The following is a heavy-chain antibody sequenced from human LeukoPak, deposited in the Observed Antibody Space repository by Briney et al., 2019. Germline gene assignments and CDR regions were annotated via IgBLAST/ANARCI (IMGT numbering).Heavy chain of an antibody. CDR3: ARHPTTTYHYDSSGYFDY. CDR1: GGSISSNSYY. D-gene: IGHD3-22*01. CDR2: IYYSGST. Sequence: SETLSLTCTVSGGSISSNSYYWGWIRQPPGKGLEWIGSIYYSGSTYYNPSLKSRVTISVDTSKNQFSLKLSSVTAADTAVYYCARHPTTTYHYDSSGYFDYWGQGTLVTVSS. J-gene: IGHJ4*02. V-gene: IGHV4-39*01.